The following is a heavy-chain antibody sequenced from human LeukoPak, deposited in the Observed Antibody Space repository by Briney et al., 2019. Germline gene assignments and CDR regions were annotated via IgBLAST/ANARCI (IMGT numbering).Heavy chain of an antibody. CDR3: ARESYYGDDY. CDR1: GGSITSSSSY. CDR2: VYYSGST. J-gene: IGHJ4*02. Sequence: PSETLSLTCTVSGGSITSSSSYWGWIRQPPGKGLEWIGSVYYSGSTYYNPSLESRVTVSVDTSKNRFSLKLSSVTAADTAVYYCARESYYGDDYWGQGTLVTVSS. D-gene: IGHD4-17*01. V-gene: IGHV4-39*02.